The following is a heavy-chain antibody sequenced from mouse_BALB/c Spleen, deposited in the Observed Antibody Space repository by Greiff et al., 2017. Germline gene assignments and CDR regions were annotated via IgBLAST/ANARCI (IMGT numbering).Heavy chain of an antibody. V-gene: IGHV1S137*01. CDR1: GYTFTDYA. J-gene: IGHJ4*01. D-gene: IGHD2-3*01. CDR2: ISTYYGDA. CDR3: ARSYDGDMDY. Sequence: QVQLKESGAELVRPGVSVKISCKGSGYTFTDYAMHWVKQSHAKSLEWIGVISTYYGDASYNQKFKGKATMTVDKSSSTAYMELARLTSEDSAIYYCARSYDGDMDYWGQGTSVTVSS.